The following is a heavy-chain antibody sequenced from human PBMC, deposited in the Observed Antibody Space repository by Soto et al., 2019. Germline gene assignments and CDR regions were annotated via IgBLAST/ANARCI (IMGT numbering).Heavy chain of an antibody. V-gene: IGHV1-69*13. J-gene: IGHJ5*02. CDR3: ASGGTGTQGSSWFDP. CDR1: GGTFSSYA. D-gene: IGHD1-1*01. Sequence: SVKVSCKASGGTFSSYAISWVRQAPGQGLEWMGGIIPIFGTANYAQKFQGRVTITADESTSTAYMELSSLRSEDTAVYYCASGGTGTQGSSWFDPWGQGTLVTVSS. CDR2: IIPIFGTA.